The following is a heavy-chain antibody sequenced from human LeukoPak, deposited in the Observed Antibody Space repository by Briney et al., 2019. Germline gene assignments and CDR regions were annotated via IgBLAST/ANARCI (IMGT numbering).Heavy chain of an antibody. CDR1: GYTFTIYA. J-gene: IGHJ4*02. V-gene: IGHV1-3*01. Sequence: ASVKVSCKASGYTFTIYAMHWVRQAPGQRLEWMGWINAGNGNTKYSQKFQGRVTITRDTSASTAYMELSSLRSEDTAVYYCARGASSGYYSYYFDYWGQGTLVTVSS. D-gene: IGHD3-22*01. CDR2: INAGNGNT. CDR3: ARGASSGYYSYYFDY.